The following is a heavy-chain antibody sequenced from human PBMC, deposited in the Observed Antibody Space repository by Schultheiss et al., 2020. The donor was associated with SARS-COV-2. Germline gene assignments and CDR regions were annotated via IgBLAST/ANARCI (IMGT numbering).Heavy chain of an antibody. CDR3: ATQRYCPGGVCLWGNDY. V-gene: IGHV3-48*03. D-gene: IGHD2-8*02. CDR1: GFTFSSYE. J-gene: IGHJ4*02. CDR2: ISSSGSTI. Sequence: GGSLRLSCAASGFTFSSYEMNWVRQAPGKGLEWVSYISSSGSTIYYADSVKGRFTISRGSAKNSLYLQMNSLRAEDTAVYFCATQRYCPGGVCLWGNDYWGQGTLVTVSS.